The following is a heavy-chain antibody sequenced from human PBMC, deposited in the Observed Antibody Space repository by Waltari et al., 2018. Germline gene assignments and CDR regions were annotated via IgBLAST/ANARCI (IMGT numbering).Heavy chain of an antibody. Sequence: QLQLVQTGAEVKKPGAPVKVSCKASGYTFSGSYIHWARQAPGQGLEWMGRIDPNSGGTDYARKFAGRVSMTRDTSISTAYVELSSLRSDDTAVYYCAAKGVVLPATYDYWGQGTLVTVSS. D-gene: IGHD2-15*01. CDR3: AAKGVVLPATYDY. CDR1: GYTFSGSY. CDR2: IDPNSGGT. V-gene: IGHV1-2*06. J-gene: IGHJ4*02.